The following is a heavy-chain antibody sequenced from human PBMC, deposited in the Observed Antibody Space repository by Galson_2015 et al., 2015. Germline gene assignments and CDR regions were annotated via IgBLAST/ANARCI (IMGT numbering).Heavy chain of an antibody. CDR3: AREFHPGHWFDP. CDR2: INPNSGNT. Sequence: SVKVSCKASGYTFTSYDINWVRQATGQGLEWMGWINPNSGNTGYAQKFQGRVTMTRNTSISTAYMELSSLRSEDTAVYYCAREFHPGHWFDPWGQGTLVTVSS. V-gene: IGHV1-8*01. J-gene: IGHJ5*02. CDR1: GYTFTSYD.